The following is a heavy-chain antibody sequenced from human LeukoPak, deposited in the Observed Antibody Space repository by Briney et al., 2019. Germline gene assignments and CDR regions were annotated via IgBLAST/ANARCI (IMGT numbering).Heavy chain of an antibody. V-gene: IGHV4-34*01. D-gene: IGHD3-10*01. CDR1: GGSFSGYY. CDR2: INHSGST. J-gene: IGHJ6*03. Sequence: PSETLSLTRAVYGGSFSGYYWSWIRQPPGKGLEWIGEINHSGSTNYNPSLKSRVTISVDTSKNQFSLKLSSVTAADTAVYYCARKRAVRGVINYYYYYYMDVWGKGTTVTVSS. CDR3: ARKRAVRGVINYYYYYYMDV.